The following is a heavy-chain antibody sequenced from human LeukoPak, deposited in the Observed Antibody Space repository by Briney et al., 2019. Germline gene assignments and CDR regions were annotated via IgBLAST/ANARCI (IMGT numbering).Heavy chain of an antibody. CDR1: GFTLRTYG. V-gene: IGHV3-30*02. Sequence: GGSLRLSCEASGFTLRTYGMHWVRQAPGKGLQWVAFIRDDATNEYYADSVKGRFTISRDNSKNTLYLQMNSLRAEDTAVYYCAKDLGYYYDSSGYHYFDYWGQGTLVTVSS. D-gene: IGHD3-22*01. CDR3: AKDLGYYYDSSGYHYFDY. J-gene: IGHJ4*02. CDR2: IRDDATNE.